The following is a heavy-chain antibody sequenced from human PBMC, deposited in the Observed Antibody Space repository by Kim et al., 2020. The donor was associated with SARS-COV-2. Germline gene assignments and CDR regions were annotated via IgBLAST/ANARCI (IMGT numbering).Heavy chain of an antibody. V-gene: IGHV1-8*01. CDR2: MNPNSGNT. J-gene: IGHJ2*01. CDR3: ARAGGFYYYGSGSYSGYFDL. CDR1: GYTFTSYD. D-gene: IGHD3-10*01. Sequence: ASVKVSCRASGYTFTSYDINWVRQATGQGLEWMGWMNPNSGNTGYAQKFQGRVTMTRNTSISTAYMELSSLRSEDTAVYYCARAGGFYYYGSGSYSGYFDLWGRGTLVTVSS.